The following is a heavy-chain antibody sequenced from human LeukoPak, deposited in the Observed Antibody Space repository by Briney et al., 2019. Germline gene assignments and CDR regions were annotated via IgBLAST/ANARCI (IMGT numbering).Heavy chain of an antibody. J-gene: IGHJ4*02. CDR2: ISSSSSYI. CDR1: GFTFSSYS. Sequence: GGSLRLSCAASGFTFSSYSMNWVRQAPGKGLEWVSSISSSSSYIYYADSVKGRFTISRDNAKNSLYLQMSSLRAEDTAVYYCARAAGSYYDSSGYYRTRRYYFDYWGQGTLVTVSS. CDR3: ARAAGSYYDSSGYYRTRRYYFDY. D-gene: IGHD3-22*01. V-gene: IGHV3-21*01.